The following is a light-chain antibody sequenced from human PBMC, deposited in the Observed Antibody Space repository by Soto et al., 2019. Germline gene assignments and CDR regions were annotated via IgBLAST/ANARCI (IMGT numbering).Light chain of an antibody. CDR1: SSDVGGYNY. Sequence: QSVLTQPASVSGSPGQSITISCTGTSSDVGGYNYVSWYQQHPGKAPKLMIYEVSNRPSGVSNRFSGSKSGTTASLTISGLHADDEADYYCSSYTSSSTLVFGGGTKLTVL. V-gene: IGLV2-14*01. CDR3: SSYTSSSTLV. J-gene: IGLJ3*02. CDR2: EVS.